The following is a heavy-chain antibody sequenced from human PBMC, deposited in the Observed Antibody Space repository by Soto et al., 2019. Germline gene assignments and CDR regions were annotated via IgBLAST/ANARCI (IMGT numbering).Heavy chain of an antibody. Sequence: ASVKVSCKASGYTFTSYGISWVRQAPGQGLEWMGWISAYNGNTNYAQKLQGRVTMTTDTSTSTAYMELRSLRSDGTAVYYCARDLVAADTGADAFDIWGQGTMVTVSS. J-gene: IGHJ3*02. CDR1: GYTFTSYG. D-gene: IGHD6-19*01. CDR2: ISAYNGNT. CDR3: ARDLVAADTGADAFDI. V-gene: IGHV1-18*01.